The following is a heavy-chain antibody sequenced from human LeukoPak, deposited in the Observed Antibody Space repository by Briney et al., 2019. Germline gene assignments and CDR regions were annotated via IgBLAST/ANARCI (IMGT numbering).Heavy chain of an antibody. CDR2: ISSRGGDT. CDR1: GFTFSSYG. D-gene: IGHD6-19*01. Sequence: PGGSLRLSCAASGFTFSSYGMSWVRQAPGKGLGWVSAISSRGGDTYYTDSVKGRFTISRDNSKNTLYVQMNSLRAEDTAVYYCAKRVAYNSGYYWDYWGQGTLVTVSS. J-gene: IGHJ4*02. V-gene: IGHV3-23*01. CDR3: AKRVAYNSGYYWDY.